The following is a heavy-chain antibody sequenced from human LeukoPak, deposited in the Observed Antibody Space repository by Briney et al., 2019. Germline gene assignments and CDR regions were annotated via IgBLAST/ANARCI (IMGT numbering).Heavy chain of an antibody. J-gene: IGHJ4*02. D-gene: IGHD3-22*01. CDR1: GFTFSSYW. CDR2: IKGDGSDT. V-gene: IGHV3-74*01. CDR3: AREGFYYDSSGYYDFDY. Sequence: PGGSLRLSCAASGFTFSSYWMHWVRQTPGKGLVWVSRIKGDGSDTLYADSVKGRLTISRDNSKNTLYLQTSSLGVDDTAVYYCAREGFYYDSSGYYDFDYWGQGTLVTVSS.